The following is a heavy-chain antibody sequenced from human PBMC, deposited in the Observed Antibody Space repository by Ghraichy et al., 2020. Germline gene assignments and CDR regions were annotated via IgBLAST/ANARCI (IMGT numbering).Heavy chain of an antibody. CDR2: ISYDGSNK. J-gene: IGHJ4*01. Sequence: GGSLRLSCAASGFTFSSYGMHWVRQAPGKGLEWVAVISYDGSNKYYADSVKGRFTISRDNSKNTLYLQMNSLRAEDTAVYYCAKEGATLFGVVPDVVFFDDWGQGTLLTVSS. V-gene: IGHV3-30*18. D-gene: IGHD3-3*01. CDR1: GFTFSSYG. CDR3: AKEGATLFGVVPDVVFFDD.